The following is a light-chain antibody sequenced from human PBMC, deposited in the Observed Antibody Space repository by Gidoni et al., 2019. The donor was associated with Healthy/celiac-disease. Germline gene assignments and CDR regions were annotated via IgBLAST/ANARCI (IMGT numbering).Light chain of an antibody. V-gene: IGKV1-39*01. J-gene: IGKJ2*01. CDR3: QQSYSTPPYT. Sequence: DIQMTQSQSSLSASVGDRVTITCRASQSISSYLNWYQQKPGKAPKLLIYAASSLQSGVPSRFSGSGSGTDFTLTISSLKPEDFATYYCQQSYSTPPYTFGQGTKLEIK. CDR1: QSISSY. CDR2: AAS.